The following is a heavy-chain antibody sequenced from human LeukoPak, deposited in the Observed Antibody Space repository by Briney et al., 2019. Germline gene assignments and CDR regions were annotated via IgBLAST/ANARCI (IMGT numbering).Heavy chain of an antibody. D-gene: IGHD6-6*01. Sequence: SQTLSLTCTVSGGSISSGGYYWSWIRQPPGKGLEWIGYIYHSGSTYYNPSLKSRVTISVDRSKNQFSLKLSSVTAADTAVYYCARAIAARHSFDYWGQGTLVTVSS. V-gene: IGHV4-30-2*01. CDR3: ARAIAARHSFDY. CDR2: IYHSGST. J-gene: IGHJ4*02. CDR1: GGSISSGGYY.